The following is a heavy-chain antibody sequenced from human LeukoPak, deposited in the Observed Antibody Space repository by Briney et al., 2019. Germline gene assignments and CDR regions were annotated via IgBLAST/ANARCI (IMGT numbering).Heavy chain of an antibody. Sequence: ASVKVSCKASGYTFTDYYMHWVRQAPGQGLEWMGWINPNSGGTNYAQKFQGRVTMTRDTAISTDYLELSRLRSYDTAVYYCARELPRWYFDYWGQGTLVTVSS. J-gene: IGHJ4*02. V-gene: IGHV1-2*02. CDR1: GYTFTDYY. CDR2: INPNSGGT. D-gene: IGHD2-15*01. CDR3: ARELPRWYFDY.